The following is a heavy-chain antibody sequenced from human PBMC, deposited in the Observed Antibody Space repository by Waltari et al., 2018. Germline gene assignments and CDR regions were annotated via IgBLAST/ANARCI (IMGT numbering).Heavy chain of an antibody. CDR1: GGSFRGYY. J-gene: IGHJ5*02. V-gene: IGHV4-34*01. D-gene: IGHD3-10*01. Sequence: QVQLQQWGAGLLKPSETLSLTCAVYGGSFRGYYWSWIRQPPGQGLEWIGEINHSGSTNYNPSLKSRVTISVDTSKNQFSLKLSSVTAADTAVYYCARVGLHYYGSGSYYRKYNWFDPWGQGTLVTVSS. CDR2: INHSGST. CDR3: ARVGLHYYGSGSYYRKYNWFDP.